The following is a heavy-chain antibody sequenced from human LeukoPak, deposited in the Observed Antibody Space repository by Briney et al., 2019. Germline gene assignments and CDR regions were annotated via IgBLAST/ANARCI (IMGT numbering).Heavy chain of an antibody. CDR2: ISYDGSNK. V-gene: IGHV3-30*18. CDR1: GFTFSSYG. CDR3: AKDSGWLVSFYYGMDV. J-gene: IGHJ6*02. Sequence: GGSLRFSCAASGFTFSSYGMHWVRQAPGKGLEWVAVISYDGSNKYYADSVKGRFTISRDNSKNTLYLQMNSLRAEDTAVYYCAKDSGWLVSFYYGMDVWGQGTTVTVSS. D-gene: IGHD6-19*01.